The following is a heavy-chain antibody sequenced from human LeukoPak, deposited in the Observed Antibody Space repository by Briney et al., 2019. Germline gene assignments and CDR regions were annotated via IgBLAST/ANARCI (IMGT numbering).Heavy chain of an antibody. V-gene: IGHV3-21*01. CDR1: GFTFSSYS. CDR3: ARVDYYDSSGYYSRGPKVDI. Sequence: GGSLRLSCAASGFTFSSYSMNWVRQAPGKGLEWVSSISSSSSYIYYADSVKGRFTISRDNAKNSLYLQMNSLRAEDTAVYYCARVDYYDSSGYYSRGPKVDIWGQGTMVTVSS. D-gene: IGHD3-22*01. J-gene: IGHJ3*02. CDR2: ISSSSSYI.